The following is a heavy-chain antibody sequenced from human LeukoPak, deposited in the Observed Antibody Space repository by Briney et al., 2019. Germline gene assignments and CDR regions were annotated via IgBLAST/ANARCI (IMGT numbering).Heavy chain of an antibody. V-gene: IGHV3-23*01. CDR1: GFTFSSYA. CDR3: AKGMWGPRYYFDY. D-gene: IGHD3-16*01. CDR2: ISGSGGST. Sequence: GGSLRLSCAASGFTFSSYAMSWVRQAPGKGLEWVSAISGSGGSTYYADSVKGRLTISRDNSKNPLYLQMNSLRAEDTAVYYCAKGMWGPRYYFDYWGQGTLVTVSS. J-gene: IGHJ4*02.